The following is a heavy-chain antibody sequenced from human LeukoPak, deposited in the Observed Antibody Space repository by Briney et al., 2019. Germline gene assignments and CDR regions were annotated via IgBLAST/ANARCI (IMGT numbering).Heavy chain of an antibody. Sequence: GESLKISCKGSGYRFTSYWIGWVRRMPGRGLEWMGIIYPGDSDTRYSPFFQGQVTISADKSISTAYLQWSSLKASDTAMYYCARQGRFSSTWYRGFHCWGQGTLVTVSS. V-gene: IGHV5-51*01. J-gene: IGHJ4*02. CDR3: ARQGRFSSTWYRGFHC. D-gene: IGHD6-13*01. CDR2: IYPGDSDT. CDR1: GYRFTSYW.